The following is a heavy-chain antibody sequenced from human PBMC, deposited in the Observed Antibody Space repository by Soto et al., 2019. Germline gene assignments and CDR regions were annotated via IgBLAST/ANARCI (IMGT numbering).Heavy chain of an antibody. V-gene: IGHV4-34*01. Sequence: QVQLQQWGAGLLKPSETLSLTCAVYGGSFSGYYWSWIRQPPGKGLEWIGEINHSGSTNYNPSLKSRVTISVDTSKNQFSLKLSSVTAADTAVYYCARGSIVVVPAARHRNWSDPWGQGTLVTVSS. CDR2: INHSGST. CDR3: ARGSIVVVPAARHRNWSDP. J-gene: IGHJ5*02. D-gene: IGHD2-2*01. CDR1: GGSFSGYY.